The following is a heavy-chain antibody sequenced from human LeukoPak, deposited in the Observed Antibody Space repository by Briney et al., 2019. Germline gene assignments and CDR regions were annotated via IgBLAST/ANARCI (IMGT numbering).Heavy chain of an antibody. Sequence: SETLSLTCAVSGGSISSGGYSWSWIRQPPGKGLEWIGYIYHSGSTYYNPSLKSRVTISVDRSKNQFSLKLSSVTAADTAVYYCARWKGRYYDSSGYYGLPMSMDVWGQGTTVTVSS. V-gene: IGHV4-30-2*01. CDR2: IYHSGST. D-gene: IGHD3-22*01. CDR3: ARWKGRYYDSSGYYGLPMSMDV. CDR1: GGSISSGGYS. J-gene: IGHJ6*02.